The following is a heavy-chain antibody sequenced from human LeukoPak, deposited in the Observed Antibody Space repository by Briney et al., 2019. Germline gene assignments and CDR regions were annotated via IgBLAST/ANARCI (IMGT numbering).Heavy chain of an antibody. J-gene: IGHJ4*02. CDR3: ARVRVPAAMGEYYFDY. Sequence: PGGSLRLSCAASGFTFSDYYMSWIRQAPGKGLEWVSVIYSGGSTYYADSVKGRFTISRDNSKNTLYLQMNSLRAEDTAVYYCARVRVPAAMGEYYFDYWGQGTLVTVSS. CDR1: GFTFSDYY. V-gene: IGHV3-53*01. D-gene: IGHD2-2*01. CDR2: IYSGGST.